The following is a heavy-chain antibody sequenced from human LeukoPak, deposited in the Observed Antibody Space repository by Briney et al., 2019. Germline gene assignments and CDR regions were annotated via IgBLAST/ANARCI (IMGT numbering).Heavy chain of an antibody. J-gene: IGHJ5*02. D-gene: IGHD6-13*01. CDR2: INHSGST. CDR1: GGSFSGYY. Sequence: SETLSLTCAVYGGSFSGYYWSWIRQPPGKGLEWIGEINHSGSTNYNPSLKSRVTISVDTSKNQFSLKLSSVTAADTAVYYCARGLRGIAAAGTRVNWFDPWGQGTLVTVSS. V-gene: IGHV4-34*01. CDR3: ARGLRGIAAAGTRVNWFDP.